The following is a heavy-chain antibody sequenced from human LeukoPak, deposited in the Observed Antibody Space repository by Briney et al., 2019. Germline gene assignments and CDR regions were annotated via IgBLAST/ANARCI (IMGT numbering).Heavy chain of an antibody. J-gene: IGHJ5*02. V-gene: IGHV3-23*01. CDR1: GFTFSSYA. D-gene: IGHD4-17*01. CDR3: ACSVTTRDWFDP. CDR2: LSGSGGST. Sequence: GGSLRLSCAASGFTFSSYAMSWVRQAPGKGLEWVSALSGSGGSTDCADSVKGRFSFSRDNSKNTLYLQMNTLRAEDTAVYYCACSVTTRDWFDPWGQGTQVTVSS.